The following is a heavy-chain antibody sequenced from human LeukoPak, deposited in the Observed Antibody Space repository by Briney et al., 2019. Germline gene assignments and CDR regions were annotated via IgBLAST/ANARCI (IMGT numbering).Heavy chain of an antibody. CDR3: ARDRGSTHEYFQH. J-gene: IGHJ1*01. CDR2: ISSSSSTI. V-gene: IGHV3-48*01. Sequence: GGSLRLSCAASGFTFSSYSMNWVRQAPGKGLEWVSYISSSSSTIYYADSVKGRFTISRDNSKNTLYLQMNSLRAEDTAVYYCARDRGSTHEYFQHWGQGTLVTVSS. D-gene: IGHD3-10*01. CDR1: GFTFSSYS.